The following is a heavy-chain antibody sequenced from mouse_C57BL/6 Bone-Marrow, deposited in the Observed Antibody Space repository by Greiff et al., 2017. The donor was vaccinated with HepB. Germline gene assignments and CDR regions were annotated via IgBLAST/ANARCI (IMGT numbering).Heavy chain of an antibody. CDR3: ARRLWLRRDAMDY. D-gene: IGHD2-2*01. CDR1: GFTFSDYG. CDR2: ISSGSSTI. J-gene: IGHJ4*01. V-gene: IGHV5-17*01. Sequence: EVQRVESGGGLVKPGGSLKLSCAASGFTFSDYGMHWVRQAPEKGLEWVAYISSGSSTIYYADTVKGRFTISRDNAKNTLFLQMTSLRSEDTAMYYCARRLWLRRDAMDYWGQGTSVTVSS.